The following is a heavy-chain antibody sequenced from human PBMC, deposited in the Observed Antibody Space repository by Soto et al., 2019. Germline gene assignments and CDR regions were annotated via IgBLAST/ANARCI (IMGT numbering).Heavy chain of an antibody. CDR1: GGSISSYY. CDR2: IYYSGST. Sequence: QVQLQESGPGLVKPSETLSLTCTVSGGSISSYYWRWIRQPPGKGLEWIGYIYYSGSTNYNPSLKRRVTISVDTSKNQFSLKLSSVTAADTAVYYCARVWGCAFDIWGQGTMVTVSS. J-gene: IGHJ3*02. V-gene: IGHV4-59*01. D-gene: IGHD7-27*01. CDR3: ARVWGCAFDI.